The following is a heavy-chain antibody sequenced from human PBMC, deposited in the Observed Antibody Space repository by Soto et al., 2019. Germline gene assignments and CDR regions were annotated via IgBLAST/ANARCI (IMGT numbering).Heavy chain of an antibody. CDR2: INPNSGGT. J-gene: IGHJ5*02. CDR1: GYTFTGYY. D-gene: IGHD6-19*01. CDR3: ARDLTPGYKTWGPSALAVAGTGRGSWFDP. Sequence: ASVKVSCKASGYTFTGYYMHWVRQAPGQGLEWMGWINPNSGGTNYAQKFQGRVTMTRDTSISTAYMELSRLRSDDTAAYYCARDLTPGYKTWGPSALAVAGTGRGSWFDPWGQGTLVTVSS. V-gene: IGHV1-2*02.